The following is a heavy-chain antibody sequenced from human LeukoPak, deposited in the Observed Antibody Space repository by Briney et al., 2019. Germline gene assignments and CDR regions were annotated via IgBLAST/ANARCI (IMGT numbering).Heavy chain of an antibody. J-gene: IGHJ4*02. Sequence: GGSLRRSCAASGFMFSSYAMSWVREAPGKGLEWVSAISGSGGSTYYADSVKGRFTISRDNSKNTLYLQMNSLRAEDTAVYYCAKLRHSSGYYTDYWGQGTLVTVSS. CDR3: AKLRHSSGYYTDY. V-gene: IGHV3-23*01. CDR1: GFMFSSYA. D-gene: IGHD3-22*01. CDR2: ISGSGGST.